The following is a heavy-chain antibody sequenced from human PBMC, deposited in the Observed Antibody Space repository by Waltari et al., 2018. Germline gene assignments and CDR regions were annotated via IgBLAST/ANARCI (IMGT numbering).Heavy chain of an antibody. CDR1: GGSISSYY. CDR2: IYYSGST. D-gene: IGHD3-9*01. CDR3: AIDPPPRYDILTGYYSEYYYGMDV. V-gene: IGHV4-59*01. Sequence: QVQLQESGPGLVKPSETLSLTCTVSGGSISSYYWSWIRQPPGKGLEWMGYIYYSGSTNDNPSLKSRVNISVDTAKNQFSLKLGFVTAAETAVDYCAIDPPPRYDILTGYYSEYYYGMDVWGQGTTVTVSS. J-gene: IGHJ6*02.